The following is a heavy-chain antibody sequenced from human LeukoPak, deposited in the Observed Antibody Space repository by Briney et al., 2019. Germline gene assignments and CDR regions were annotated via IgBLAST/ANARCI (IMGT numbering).Heavy chain of an antibody. Sequence: PGGSLRLSCAASGFTFSSYAMSWIRQAPGKEPEWVADINQDGSEEYYLQSVRGRFTVSRDNAQNAVFLQMTNLRADDTAVYYCARWKMELQRNAFDFWGQGTVVTVSS. CDR1: GFTFSSYA. V-gene: IGHV3-7*01. J-gene: IGHJ3*01. D-gene: IGHD1-26*01. CDR3: ARWKMELQRNAFDF. CDR2: INQDGSEE.